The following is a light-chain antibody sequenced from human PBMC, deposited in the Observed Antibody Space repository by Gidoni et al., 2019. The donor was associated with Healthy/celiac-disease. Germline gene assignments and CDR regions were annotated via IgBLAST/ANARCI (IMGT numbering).Light chain of an antibody. V-gene: IGKV1-39*01. CDR1: QSISSY. Sequence: DIQMTQSPSSRSASVGDRVTITCRASQSISSYLNWYQQKPGKAPKLLIYAASSLQSGVPSRFSGSGSGTDFTLTISSLQPEDFATYYCQQSYSTPYTFGQXTKLEIK. J-gene: IGKJ2*01. CDR2: AAS. CDR3: QQSYSTPYT.